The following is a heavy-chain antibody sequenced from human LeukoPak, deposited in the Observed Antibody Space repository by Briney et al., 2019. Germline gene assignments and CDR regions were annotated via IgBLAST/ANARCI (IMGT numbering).Heavy chain of an antibody. CDR3: ARDPCSRSSCPLRY. CDR1: GGSLSGHY. Sequence: NPSETLSLTCAVSGGSLSGHYCNWLRQPPGKGLEWLGEINHSGTTNYDPSLRGRVAISVDTSNNQCSLRLTSVTAADTAVYYCARDPCSRSSCPLRYWGQGTQVTISS. CDR2: INHSGTT. J-gene: IGHJ4*02. D-gene: IGHD6-13*01. V-gene: IGHV4-34*01.